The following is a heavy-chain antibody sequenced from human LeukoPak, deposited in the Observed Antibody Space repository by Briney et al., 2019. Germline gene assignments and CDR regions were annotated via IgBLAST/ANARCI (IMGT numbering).Heavy chain of an antibody. CDR3: ARGFAVAGTVAWFDP. J-gene: IGHJ5*02. CDR2: INHSGST. V-gene: IGHV4-34*01. CDR1: GGSFSGYY. Sequence: SETLSLTCAVYGGSFSGYYWSWIRQPPGKGLEWIGEINHSGSTNYNPSLKSRVTISVDTSKNQFSLKLSSVTAADTAVYYCARGFAVAGTVAWFDPWGQGTLVTVSS. D-gene: IGHD6-19*01.